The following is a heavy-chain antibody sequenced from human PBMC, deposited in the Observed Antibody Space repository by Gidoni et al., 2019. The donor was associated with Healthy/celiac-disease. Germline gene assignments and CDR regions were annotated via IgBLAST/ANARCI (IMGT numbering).Heavy chain of an antibody. Sequence: QVHLQQWGAGMLKPSETLSLTLAVYGASFSGYYWSWLRQPPGKGLECIGEVNHSGSTNYKPSRKIRGTISVDTSKNQFSLKLSSVTAEDTAVYYCARVNAENSSGGSLDYWGQGTLVTVSS. CDR2: VNHSGST. V-gene: IGHV4-34*01. CDR1: GASFSGYY. J-gene: IGHJ4*02. CDR3: ARVNAENSSGGSLDY. D-gene: IGHD6-19*01.